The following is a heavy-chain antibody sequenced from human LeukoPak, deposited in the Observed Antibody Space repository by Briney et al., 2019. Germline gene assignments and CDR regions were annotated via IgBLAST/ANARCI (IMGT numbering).Heavy chain of an antibody. D-gene: IGHD1-26*01. J-gene: IGHJ4*02. V-gene: IGHV3-7*03. CDR2: IRQDESER. Sequence: GGSLRLSCEGSGFSFSSYWMTWVRQLPGKGPEWVANIRQDESERYFADSVKGRFTISRDNSKNTLYLQMNSLRAEDTAVYYCAKGEFGGYSRVFFDHWGQGTLVTVSS. CDR3: AKGEFGGYSRVFFDH. CDR1: GFSFSSYW.